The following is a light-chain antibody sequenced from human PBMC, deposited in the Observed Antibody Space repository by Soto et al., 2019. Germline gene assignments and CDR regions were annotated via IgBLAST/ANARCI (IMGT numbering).Light chain of an antibody. V-gene: IGLV3-21*02. J-gene: IGLJ2*01. CDR2: DDS. Sequence: SYDLAQPPSVSLAPGQTATITCGGDNIGSKSVHWYQQKPGQAPVLVVYDDSDRPSGIPERFSGSNSGNMATLSISRVEAGDEADYYCQVWDRSSDRVVFGGGTKVTVL. CDR1: NIGSKS. CDR3: QVWDRSSDRVV.